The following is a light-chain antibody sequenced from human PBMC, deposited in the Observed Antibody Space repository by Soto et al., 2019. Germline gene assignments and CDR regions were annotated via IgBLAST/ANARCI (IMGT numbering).Light chain of an antibody. CDR2: DAS. V-gene: IGKV3-11*01. J-gene: IGKJ1*01. Sequence: EIVLTQSPATLSLSPGERATLSCRASQTVRNNLAWYQQRPGQAPRLLIYDASSRATGIPARFSGSGSGTDFTLTISSLEPEDFAVYYCQQRSNWTFGQGTKVEIK. CDR3: QQRSNWT. CDR1: QTVRNN.